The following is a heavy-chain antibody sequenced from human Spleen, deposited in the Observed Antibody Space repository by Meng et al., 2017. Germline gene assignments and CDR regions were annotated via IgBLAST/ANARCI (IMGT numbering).Heavy chain of an antibody. J-gene: IGHJ6*02. CDR3: ARPIIAAAGKPYGMDV. CDR2: INHSGST. CDR1: GGSFSDYY. D-gene: IGHD6-13*01. V-gene: IGHV4-34*01. Sequence: SETLSLTCVVSGGSFSDYYWSWIRQPPGKGLEWIGEINHSGSTNYNPSLKSRVTISVDTSKNQFSLKLSSVTAADTAVYYCARPIIAAAGKPYGMDVWGQGTTVTVSS.